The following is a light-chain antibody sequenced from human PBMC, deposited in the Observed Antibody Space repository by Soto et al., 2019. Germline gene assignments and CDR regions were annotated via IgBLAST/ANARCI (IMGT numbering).Light chain of an antibody. CDR2: DAS. CDR3: QQRSNWAT. V-gene: IGKV3-11*01. J-gene: IGKJ3*01. CDR1: QSVNTY. Sequence: EIVLTQSPATLSLSPGERATVSCRASQSVNTYLVWYQQKPGQAPRLLIYDASNRATGIPARFSGSGSGTDFTLTISSLEPEDFAVYYCQQRSNWATFGPGTKVDIK.